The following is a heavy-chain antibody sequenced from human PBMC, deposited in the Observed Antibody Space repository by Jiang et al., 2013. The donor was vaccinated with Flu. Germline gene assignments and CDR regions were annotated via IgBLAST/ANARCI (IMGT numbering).Heavy chain of an antibody. J-gene: IGHJ4*02. Sequence: GPGLVKPSETLSLTCTVSGGSISSSSYYWGWIRQPPGKGLEWIGSIYYSGSTYYNPSLKSRVTISVDTSKNQFSLKLSSVTAADTAVYYCARLNLVGATLFDYWGQGTLVTVSS. D-gene: IGHD1-26*01. CDR3: ARLNLVGATLFDY. V-gene: IGHV4-39*01. CDR1: GGSISSSSYY. CDR2: IYYSGST.